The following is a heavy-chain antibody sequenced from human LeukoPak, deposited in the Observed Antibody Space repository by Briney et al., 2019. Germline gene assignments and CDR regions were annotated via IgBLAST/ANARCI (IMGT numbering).Heavy chain of an antibody. D-gene: IGHD3-3*01. V-gene: IGHV3-7*03. CDR1: GFTLSSRW. J-gene: IGHJ4*02. CDR3: AAYDSWSGYNIAY. Sequence: GGSLRLSCVVSGFTLSSRWMMWVRQAPGKGLEWMTNINRDGSEKNYVDSVKGRFTITRDNAENSLYLQMNSLKVEDTAIYYCAAYDSWSGYNIAYWGQGTLVTVSS. CDR2: INRDGSEK.